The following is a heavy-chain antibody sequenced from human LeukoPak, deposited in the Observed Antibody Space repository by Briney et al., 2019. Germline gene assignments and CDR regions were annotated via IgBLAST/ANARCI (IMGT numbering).Heavy chain of an antibody. V-gene: IGHV1-18*01. J-gene: IGHJ5*02. CDR3: ARVKVIRTTVTNNWFDP. D-gene: IGHD4-17*01. Sequence: ASVKVSCKASGYTFTSYGISWVRQAPGQGLEWMGWISAYNGNTNYAQKLQGRVTMTTDTSTSTAYMELRSLRSDDTAVYYCARVKVIRTTVTNNWFDPWGQGTLVTVSS. CDR2: ISAYNGNT. CDR1: GYTFTSYG.